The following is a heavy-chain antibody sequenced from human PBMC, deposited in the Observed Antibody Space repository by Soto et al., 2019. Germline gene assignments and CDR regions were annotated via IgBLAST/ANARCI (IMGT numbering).Heavy chain of an antibody. J-gene: IGHJ3*01. V-gene: IGHV1-2*02. Sequence: VKVSCKASGYTFTGYHMHWVRQAPGQGLEWMGWINPNSGGTNYAQKFQGRVTMTRDTSISTAYMEVSRLRSDDTAVYYCARDRSFYDSGTHDIANHAFEVWGQGTMVTVSS. CDR2: INPNSGGT. CDR3: ARDRSFYDSGTHDIANHAFEV. CDR1: GYTFTGYH. D-gene: IGHD3-22*01.